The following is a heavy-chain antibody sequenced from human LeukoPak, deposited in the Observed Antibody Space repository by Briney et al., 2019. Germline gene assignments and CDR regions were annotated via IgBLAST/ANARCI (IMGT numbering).Heavy chain of an antibody. D-gene: IGHD3-3*01. CDR3: ARGDYDFWSGYYLVFDY. V-gene: IGHV4-61*01. CDR1: GVSVSSGSYY. J-gene: IGHJ4*02. CDR2: IYYSGST. Sequence: SETLSLTCTVSGVSVSSGSYYWSWIRQPPGKGLEWIGYIYYSGSTNYNPSLKSRVTISVDTSKNQFSLKLSSVTAADTAVYYCARGDYDFWSGYYLVFDYWGQGTLVTVSS.